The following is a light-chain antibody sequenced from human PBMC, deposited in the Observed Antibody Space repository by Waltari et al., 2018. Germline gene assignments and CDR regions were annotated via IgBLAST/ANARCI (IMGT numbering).Light chain of an antibody. CDR2: YDS. J-gene: IGLJ2*01. CDR1: HLGSKT. CDR3: LVWHSTIDHQGV. V-gene: IGLV3-21*04. Sequence: SYVVTPSPSVSVAPGDTARTTSRGVHLGSKTGHWYQQGPGQAPVLVISYDSDRPSGIPERFSGSNSGNTATLTISWVEAEDEADYDCLVWHSTIDHQGVFGGGTKLTVL.